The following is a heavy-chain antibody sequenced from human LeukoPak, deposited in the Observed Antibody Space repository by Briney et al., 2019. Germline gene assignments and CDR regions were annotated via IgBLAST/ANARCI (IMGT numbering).Heavy chain of an antibody. CDR3: ARALRAYYDSSGYYHQPDAFDF. CDR2: ISGYNGKT. J-gene: IGHJ3*01. V-gene: IGHV1-18*01. CDR1: GYLFTSYV. Sequence: ASLKVSCKTSGYLFTSYVITWVRQAPGQGLEWMGWISGYNGKTNYAEKIQGRVTMTIDTSTTTAYMELTSLRFDDTAVYYCARALRAYYDSSGYYHQPDAFDFWGQGTVVSVSS. D-gene: IGHD3-22*01.